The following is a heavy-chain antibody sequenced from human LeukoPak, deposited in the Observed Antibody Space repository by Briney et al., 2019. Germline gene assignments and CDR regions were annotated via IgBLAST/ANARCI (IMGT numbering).Heavy chain of an antibody. V-gene: IGHV4-30-4*01. Sequence: PSETLSLTCTVSGGSISSGDYYWSWIRQPPGKGLEWIGYIYYSGSTYYNPSLKSRVTISVDTSKNQFSLKLSSVTAADTAVYYCARVMVVAATLDYRGQGTLVTVSS. CDR3: ARVMVVAATLDY. CDR2: IYYSGST. D-gene: IGHD2-15*01. J-gene: IGHJ4*02. CDR1: GGSISSGDYY.